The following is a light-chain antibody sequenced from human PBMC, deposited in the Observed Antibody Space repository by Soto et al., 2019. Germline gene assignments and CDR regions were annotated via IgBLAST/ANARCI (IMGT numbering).Light chain of an antibody. CDR3: CSYAGSSTDV. V-gene: IGLV2-23*02. CDR2: EVS. CDR1: SSDVGSYNL. Sequence: QSALTQPASVSGSPGQSITISCTGTSSDVGSYNLVSWYQQHPGKAPKLMIYEVSKRPSGVSNRFSGSKSGNTASLTIPGLQAEDEADYYCCSYAGSSTDVFGTGTKLTVL. J-gene: IGLJ1*01.